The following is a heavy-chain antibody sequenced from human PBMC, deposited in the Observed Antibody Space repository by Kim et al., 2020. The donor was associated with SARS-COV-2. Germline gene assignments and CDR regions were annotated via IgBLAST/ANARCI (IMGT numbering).Heavy chain of an antibody. Sequence: GESLKISCKGSGYSFTSYWIGWVRQMPGKGLEWMGIIYPGDSDTRYSPSFQGQVTISADKSISTAYLQWGSLKASDTAMYYCARDILSGDSGYDSSVGYFDYWGQGTLVTVSS. CDR2: IYPGDSDT. CDR3: ARDILSGDSGYDSSVGYFDY. V-gene: IGHV5-51*01. J-gene: IGHJ4*02. CDR1: GYSFTSYW. D-gene: IGHD5-12*01.